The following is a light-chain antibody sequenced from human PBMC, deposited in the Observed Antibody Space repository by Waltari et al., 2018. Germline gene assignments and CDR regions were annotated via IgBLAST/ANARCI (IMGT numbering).Light chain of an antibody. CDR3: QKYNEWPYT. V-gene: IGKV3-15*01. CDR2: VTS. CDR1: KSIGNN. J-gene: IGKJ2*01. Sequence: ETIMTQSPATLSVSPGESATLSCRASKSIGNNLAWYQQTPGQAPRRLLEVTSSRSTGIPGRFVGAGSGTDFTLTISSLQSEDFGVYYCQKYNEWPYTFGQGTKVDLK.